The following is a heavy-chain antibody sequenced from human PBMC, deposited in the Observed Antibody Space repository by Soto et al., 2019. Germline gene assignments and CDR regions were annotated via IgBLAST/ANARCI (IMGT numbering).Heavy chain of an antibody. Sequence: ASVKVSCKASGYTFTSYGISWVRQDTGQGLEWMGWISAYNGSTNYSQRFQDRVTMTIETSTNTAYMELRSLSSDDTAVYYCARQLEPSSYNFGMDVWGQGTTVTVSS. J-gene: IGHJ6*02. CDR2: ISAYNGST. CDR3: ARQLEPSSYNFGMDV. V-gene: IGHV1-18*04. CDR1: GYTFTSYG. D-gene: IGHD3-3*01.